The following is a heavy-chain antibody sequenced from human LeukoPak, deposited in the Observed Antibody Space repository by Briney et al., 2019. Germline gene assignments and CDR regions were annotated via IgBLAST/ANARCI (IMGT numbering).Heavy chain of an antibody. CDR2: IYPGDSDT. J-gene: IGHJ4*02. Sequence: GESLKISCKGSGYSFTSYWIGWVRQMPGKGLEWMGIIYPGDSDTRYCPSFQGQVTNSADNSISTAYLRWSSLKASDTAMYYFARLFNPNWNLDYWGQGNLVTVSP. D-gene: IGHD1-1*01. CDR1: GYSFTSYW. V-gene: IGHV5-51*01. CDR3: ARLFNPNWNLDY.